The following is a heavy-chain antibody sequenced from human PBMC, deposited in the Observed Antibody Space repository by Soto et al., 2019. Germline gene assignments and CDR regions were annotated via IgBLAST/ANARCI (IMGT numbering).Heavy chain of an antibody. Sequence: GGSLRLSCSASGFTFISYAMHWVRQAPGKGLEYVSAISSNGGSTYYADSVKGRFTISRDNSKNTLYLQMSSLRAEDTAVYYCVKGYCSSTSCPFSWFDPWGQGTLVTVSS. CDR2: ISSNGGST. J-gene: IGHJ5*02. D-gene: IGHD2-2*01. CDR3: VKGYCSSTSCPFSWFDP. CDR1: GFTFISYA. V-gene: IGHV3-64D*06.